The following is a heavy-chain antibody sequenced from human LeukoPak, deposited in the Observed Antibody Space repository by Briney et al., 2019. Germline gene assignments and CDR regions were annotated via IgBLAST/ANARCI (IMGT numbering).Heavy chain of an antibody. Sequence: GGSLRLSCAAAGFTFSRYSMNWVRQAPGKGLEWVSSISTSSSYIYYADSVTGRFTISRDNARNSLFLQLDSLRAEDTAVYYCARGCSNSGSYYDYFDYWGQGALVTVSS. J-gene: IGHJ4*02. CDR1: GFTFSRYS. CDR3: ARGCSNSGSYYDYFDY. D-gene: IGHD1-26*01. CDR2: ISTSSSYI. V-gene: IGHV3-21*01.